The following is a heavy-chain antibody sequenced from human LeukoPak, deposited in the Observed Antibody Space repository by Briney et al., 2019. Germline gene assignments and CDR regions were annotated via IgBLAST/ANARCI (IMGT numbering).Heavy chain of an antibody. CDR2: INPDGSQK. CDR3: AKLLGTATTYDH. D-gene: IGHD5-24*01. V-gene: IGHV3-7*01. CDR1: GFTFRTHW. Sequence: PGGSLTLSCEASGFTFRTHWMSWVRQTPGKGLEWVASINPDGSQKYYLNSVKGRFTTSRDNTKNSLYLQMYSLGAEDTAVYYCAKLLGTATTYDHWGQGSLVTVSS. J-gene: IGHJ4*02.